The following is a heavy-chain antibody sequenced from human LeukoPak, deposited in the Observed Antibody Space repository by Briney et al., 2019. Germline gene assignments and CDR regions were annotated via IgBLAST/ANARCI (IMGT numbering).Heavy chain of an antibody. V-gene: IGHV3-33*01. J-gene: IGHJ4*02. Sequence: GGSLRLSCAASGFTFSNYGFHWVRQAPGKGLEWVAAMWADGIQKYYSEAVTGRFTVSRDNSQNMLFLQMNSLRVEDTAVYYCARDPSRYSGDYWGPGTLVIVSS. CDR1: GFTFSNYG. CDR2: MWADGIQK. D-gene: IGHD5-18*01. CDR3: ARDPSRYSGDY.